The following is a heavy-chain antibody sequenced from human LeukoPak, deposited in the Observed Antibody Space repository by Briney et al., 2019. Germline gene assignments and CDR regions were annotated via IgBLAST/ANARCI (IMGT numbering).Heavy chain of an antibody. CDR1: GFTFSSYK. Sequence: PGGSLRLSCAASGFTFSSYKMNWVRQAPGKGLEWVSYISGSSNIIYYADSVKGRFTISRDNAKNSLYLQMNSLRDEDTAVYYCARAGSYYDSSGYYFPLDYWGQGTLVTVSS. J-gene: IGHJ4*02. CDR3: ARAGSYYDSSGYYFPLDY. D-gene: IGHD3-22*01. V-gene: IGHV3-48*02. CDR2: ISGSSNII.